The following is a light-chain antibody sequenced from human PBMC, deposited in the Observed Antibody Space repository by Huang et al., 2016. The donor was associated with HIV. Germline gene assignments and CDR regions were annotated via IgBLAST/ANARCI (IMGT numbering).Light chain of an antibody. CDR3: QQYNNFYT. Sequence: EIVMTQSPATLSVSPGERATLSCRASQSVSSNLAWYQQKPGRAPSLLFYGASTRATGVPARFSGSGSGTEFTLTISSLQSEDFAVYYCQQYNNFYTFGPGTKVDIK. CDR1: QSVSSN. V-gene: IGKV3-15*01. CDR2: GAS. J-gene: IGKJ3*01.